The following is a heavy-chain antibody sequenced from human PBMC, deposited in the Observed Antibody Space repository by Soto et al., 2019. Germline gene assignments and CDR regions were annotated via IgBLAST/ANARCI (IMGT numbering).Heavy chain of an antibody. J-gene: IGHJ6*02. CDR3: ARADGNEYYYGMDV. Sequence: SETLSLTCTVSGGSISSYYWSWIRQPPGKGLEWIGYIYYSGSTSYNPSLKSRVTISVDTSKNQFSLKLSSVTAADTAVYYCARADGNEYYYGMDVWGQGTTVTVSS. D-gene: IGHD1-1*01. CDR2: IYYSGST. CDR1: GGSISSYY. V-gene: IGHV4-59*01.